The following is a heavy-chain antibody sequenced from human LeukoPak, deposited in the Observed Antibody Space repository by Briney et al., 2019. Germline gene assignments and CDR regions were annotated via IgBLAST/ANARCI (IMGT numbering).Heavy chain of an antibody. V-gene: IGHV4-39*01. CDR1: GVSITSTSYY. J-gene: IGHJ6*03. Sequence: SETLSLTCTVSGVSITSTSYYWGWIRQSPGKGLEWIGSIYYNGDTSYNPSLNSRVTISVDTSKNQFSLKLNSVTAADTAVYYCSSHSRLGHFYFYYMVVWGKGTTVTVSS. CDR3: SSHSRLGHFYFYYMVV. CDR2: IYYNGDT. D-gene: IGHD6-13*01.